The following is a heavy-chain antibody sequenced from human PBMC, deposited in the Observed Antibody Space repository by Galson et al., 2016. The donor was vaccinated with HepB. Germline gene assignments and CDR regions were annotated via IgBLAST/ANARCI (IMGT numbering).Heavy chain of an antibody. D-gene: IGHD2-15*01. Sequence: SLRLSCAASGFTFSGYAMHWARQAPGKGLEWVTLISYDGTKTYYADSVKGRSTISRDNSKNTLYLQMNSLRVEDTAMYYCARSQGQADARRGFDAFAIWGQGTMVTVSS. J-gene: IGHJ3*02. CDR3: ARSQGQADARRGFDAFAI. CDR2: ISYDGTKT. V-gene: IGHV3-30*14. CDR1: GFTFSGYA.